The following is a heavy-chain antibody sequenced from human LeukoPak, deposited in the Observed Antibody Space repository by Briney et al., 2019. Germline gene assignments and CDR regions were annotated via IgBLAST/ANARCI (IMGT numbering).Heavy chain of an antibody. D-gene: IGHD3-3*01. CDR3: AKDGVVRYDFWNGYYFFDY. J-gene: IGHJ4*02. V-gene: IGHV3-7*03. CDR1: GFTFSSYW. CDR2: IKQDGSEK. Sequence: HTGGSLRLSCAASGFTFSSYWMSWVRQAPGKGLEWVANIKQDGSEKYYVDSVKGRFTISRDNAKNSLYLQMNSLRAEDTAVYYCAKDGVVRYDFWNGYYFFDYWGQGTLVTVSS.